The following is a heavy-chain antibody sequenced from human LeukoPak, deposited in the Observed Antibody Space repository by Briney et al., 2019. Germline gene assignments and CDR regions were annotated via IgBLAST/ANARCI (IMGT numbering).Heavy chain of an antibody. V-gene: IGHV1-2*02. CDR3: ARVLLWFGESPAYFGY. Sequence: ASVKVSCKASGYTFTGYYIHWVRQAPGQGLEWMGWINPNSGGTNYAQKFQGRVTMTRDTSISTAYMELSRLRSDDTAVYYCARVLLWFGESPAYFGYWGQGTLVTVSS. CDR2: INPNSGGT. CDR1: GYTFTGYY. J-gene: IGHJ4*02. D-gene: IGHD3-10*01.